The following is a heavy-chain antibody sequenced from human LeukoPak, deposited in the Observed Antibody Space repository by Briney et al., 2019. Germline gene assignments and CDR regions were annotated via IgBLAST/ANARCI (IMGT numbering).Heavy chain of an antibody. CDR2: IIPIFGTA. J-gene: IGHJ4*02. CDR3: ARVPSRARYCSSTSCSYYFAY. CDR1: GGTFSSYA. Sequence: GASVKVSCKASGGTFSSYAISWVRQAPGQGLEWMGRIIPIFGTANYAQKFQGRVTITTDESTSTAYMELSSLRSEDTAVYYCARVPSRARYCSSTSCSYYFAYWGQGTLVTVSS. V-gene: IGHV1-69*05. D-gene: IGHD2-2*01.